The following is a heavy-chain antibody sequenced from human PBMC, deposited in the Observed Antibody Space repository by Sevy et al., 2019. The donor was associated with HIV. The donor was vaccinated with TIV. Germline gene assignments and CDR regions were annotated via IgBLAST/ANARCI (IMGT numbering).Heavy chain of an antibody. J-gene: IGHJ4*02. CDR3: ARDLPPSATAVPHFDY. CDR1: GFTFSSYE. D-gene: IGHD4-17*01. Sequence: GSLRLSCTASGFTFSSYEMNWVRQAPGKGLEWVSYISNSGSTIHYSDSVKGRFTISRDNAKNSLYLQQNSMRPVDTAVYYCARDLPPSATAVPHFDYWGRGTLVTVSS. CDR2: ISNSGSTI. V-gene: IGHV3-48*03.